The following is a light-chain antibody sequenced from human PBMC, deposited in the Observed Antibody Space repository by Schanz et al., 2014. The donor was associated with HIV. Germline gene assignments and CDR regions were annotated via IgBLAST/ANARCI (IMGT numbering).Light chain of an antibody. V-gene: IGKV1-8*01. CDR3: QQYYTFPYT. J-gene: IGKJ2*01. CDR2: AAS. CDR1: QDIRTY. Sequence: AIRITQSPSSLSASPGDRVTITCRASQDIRTYLAWYQQKPGKAPRLLIYAASTLQNGVPSRFSGSGSGTDFTLTISSLQPDDSASYYCQQYYTFPYTFGQGTNLEI.